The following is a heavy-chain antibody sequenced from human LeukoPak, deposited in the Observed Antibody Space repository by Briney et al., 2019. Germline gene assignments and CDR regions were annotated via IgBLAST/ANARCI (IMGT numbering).Heavy chain of an antibody. V-gene: IGHV4-59*01. CDR2: IYYSGRT. Sequence: PSETLSLTCTVSGGSISSYYWSWIRPPPGKGLEWIVYIYYSGRTNYNPSLKSRVTISVDTSKNQFSLKLSSVTAADTAVYYCARGGNYYDSSGYYQLLDYWGQGTLVTVSS. J-gene: IGHJ4*02. CDR1: GGSISSYY. CDR3: ARGGNYYDSSGYYQLLDY. D-gene: IGHD3-22*01.